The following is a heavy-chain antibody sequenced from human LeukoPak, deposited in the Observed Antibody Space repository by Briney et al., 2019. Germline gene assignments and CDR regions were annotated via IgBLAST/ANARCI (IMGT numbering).Heavy chain of an antibody. CDR1: GGSVSSGSHY. J-gene: IGHJ4*02. CDR2: IYYRGTT. D-gene: IGHD1-26*01. Sequence: SETLSLTCTVSGGSVSSGSHYWNWIRQSPGKGLEWIGYIYYRGTTNYTPSLKSRVTISVDTSMNQFSLRLSSVTAADTAVYYCARGRLVGPTTEFDYWGQGTLVTVSS. V-gene: IGHV4-61*01. CDR3: ARGRLVGPTTEFDY.